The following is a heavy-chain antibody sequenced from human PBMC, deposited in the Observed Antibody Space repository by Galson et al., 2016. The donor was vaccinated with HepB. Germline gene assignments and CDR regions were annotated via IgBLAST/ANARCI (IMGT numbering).Heavy chain of an antibody. Sequence: SETLSLTCTVSGGPLSSSSYYWGWIHQPPGKGLEWIGSIYYSGSTYYNPSLKTRVTISVDMSKNQFSLKLSSVTAADTAVYYCARHYSWSRGQWLVGGTSWFDPWGQGTLVTVSS. CDR1: GGPLSSSSYY. CDR2: IYYSGST. D-gene: IGHD6-19*01. J-gene: IGHJ5*02. V-gene: IGHV4-39*01. CDR3: ARHYSWSRGQWLVGGTSWFDP.